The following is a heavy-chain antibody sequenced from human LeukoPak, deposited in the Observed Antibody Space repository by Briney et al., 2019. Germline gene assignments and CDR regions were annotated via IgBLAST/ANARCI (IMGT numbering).Heavy chain of an antibody. CDR2: ISAYNGNT. Sequence: ASVKVSCKASGYTFTSYGISWVRQAPGQGLEWMGWISAYNGNTNYAQKLQGSVTMTTDTSTSTAYMELRSLRSDDTAVYYCARDVSSGPTYYYGMDVWGQGTTVTVSS. CDR1: GYTFTSYG. J-gene: IGHJ6*02. V-gene: IGHV1-18*01. D-gene: IGHD3-22*01. CDR3: ARDVSSGPTYYYGMDV.